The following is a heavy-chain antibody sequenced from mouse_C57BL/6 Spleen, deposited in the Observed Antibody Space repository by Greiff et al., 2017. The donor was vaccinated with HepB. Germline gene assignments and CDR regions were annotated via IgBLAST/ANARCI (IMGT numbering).Heavy chain of an antibody. V-gene: IGHV5-4*03. CDR3: ARGGGLNY. J-gene: IGHJ2*01. CDR1: GFTFSSYA. CDR2: ISDGGSYT. Sequence: EVKLVESGGGLVKPGGSLKLSCAASGFTFSSYAMSWVRQTPEKRLEWVATISDGGSYTYYPDNVKGRFTISRDNAKNNLYLQMSHLKSEDTAMYYCARGGGLNYWGQGTTLTVSS.